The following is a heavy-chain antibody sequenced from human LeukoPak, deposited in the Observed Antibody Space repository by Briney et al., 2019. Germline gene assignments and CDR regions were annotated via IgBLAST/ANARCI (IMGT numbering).Heavy chain of an antibody. D-gene: IGHD4-17*01. CDR1: GGSFSGYY. CDR3: ARGYYGDYRWFDP. J-gene: IGHJ5*02. Sequence: SEXXXXTXAXYGGSFSGYYWSWIRQPPGKGLEWVGEMNHSGSTNYNPSLKSRVTISVDTSKNQFSLKKSSVTAADTAVYCCARGYYGDYRWFDPWGQGTLVTVSA. CDR2: MNHSGST. V-gene: IGHV4-34*01.